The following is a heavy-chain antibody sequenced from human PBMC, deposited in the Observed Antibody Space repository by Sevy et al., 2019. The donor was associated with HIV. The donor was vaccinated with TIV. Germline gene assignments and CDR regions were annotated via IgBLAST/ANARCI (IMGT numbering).Heavy chain of an antibody. V-gene: IGHV1-69*13. CDR1: GGTFSSYA. CDR2: IIPIFGTA. J-gene: IGHJ4*02. D-gene: IGHD5-18*01. CDR3: ARGITSMFGGGYYFDY. Sequence: ASVKFSCKASGGTFSSYAISWVRQDPRPGLECMGGIIPIFGTANYGQKFQGRVTITADESTSTTYMELSSLRSEDTAVYFCARGITSMFGGGYYFDYWGQGTLVTVSS.